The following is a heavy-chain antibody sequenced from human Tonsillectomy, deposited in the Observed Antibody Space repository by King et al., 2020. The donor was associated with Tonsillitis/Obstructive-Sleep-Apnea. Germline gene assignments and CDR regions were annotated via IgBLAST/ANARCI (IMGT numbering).Heavy chain of an antibody. V-gene: IGHV4-39*01. J-gene: IGHJ6*03. Sequence: QLQESGPGVVKPSETLSLTCTVSVGSISSSDYYWGWIRQPPGKGLEWIGTIYYSGTTYYNQSLKSRVTVSVDTSKNQFSLKLTSVSAADTAVYYCSRHKEDNSSYSSMDVWGKGTTVTVSS. CDR1: VGSISSSDYY. CDR3: SRHKEDNSSYSSMDV. CDR2: IYYSGTT.